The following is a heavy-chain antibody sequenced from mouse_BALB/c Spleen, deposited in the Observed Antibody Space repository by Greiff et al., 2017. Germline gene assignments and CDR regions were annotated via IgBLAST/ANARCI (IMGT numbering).Heavy chain of an antibody. D-gene: IGHD2-2*01. J-gene: IGHJ4*01. V-gene: IGHV5-6-5*01. CDR2: ISSGGST. CDR3: ERRGYDDAMDY. CDR1: GFIFSSYA. Sequence: EVMLVESGGGLVKPGGSLKLSCAVSGFIFSSYAMSWVRQTPEKRLEWVASISSGGSTYYPDSVKGRFTISRDNARNILYLQMSSLKSEDTAMYYCERRGYDDAMDYWGQGTSVTVSS.